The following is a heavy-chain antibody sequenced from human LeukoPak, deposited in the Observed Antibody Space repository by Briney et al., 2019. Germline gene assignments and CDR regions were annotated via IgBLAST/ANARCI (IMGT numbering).Heavy chain of an antibody. V-gene: IGHV3-48*03. CDR3: ARLPYDFWSGYSPSG. D-gene: IGHD3-3*01. CDR1: GFTFSSYE. J-gene: IGHJ4*02. CDR2: ISSSGSTI. Sequence: GGSLRLSCAASGFTFSSYEMNWVRQAPGKGLEWVSYISSSGSTIYYADSMKGRFTISRDNAKNSLYLQMNSLRAEDTAVYYCARLPYDFWSGYSPSGWGQGTLVTVSS.